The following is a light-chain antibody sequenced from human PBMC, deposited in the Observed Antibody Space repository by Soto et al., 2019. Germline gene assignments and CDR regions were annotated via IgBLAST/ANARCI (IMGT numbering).Light chain of an antibody. Sequence: QSALTQPPSASGSPGQSVTISCTGTSSDVGGYNYVSWYQQHPDKAPKLMIYEVSKRPSGVPDRVSGSKSGNTASLTVSGLQAEDEADYYCSSFAGSNNVVFGGGTKLTVL. CDR3: SSFAGSNNVV. CDR2: EVS. CDR1: SSDVGGYNY. J-gene: IGLJ3*02. V-gene: IGLV2-8*01.